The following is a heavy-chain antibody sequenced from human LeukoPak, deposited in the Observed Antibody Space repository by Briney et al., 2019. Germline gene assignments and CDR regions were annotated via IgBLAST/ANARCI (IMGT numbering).Heavy chain of an antibody. CDR1: GDSISRYY. Sequence: TSETLSLTCTVSGDSISRYYWTWLRQPPGKGLEWIGYIYYSGSTNYNPSLKSRVTISVDRSKNQFSLKLSSVTAADTAVYYCARAPIGATDFNCFGMDVWGRGTTVTVSS. CDR3: ARAPIGATDFNCFGMDV. CDR2: IYYSGST. V-gene: IGHV4-59*01. J-gene: IGHJ6*02. D-gene: IGHD3-9*01.